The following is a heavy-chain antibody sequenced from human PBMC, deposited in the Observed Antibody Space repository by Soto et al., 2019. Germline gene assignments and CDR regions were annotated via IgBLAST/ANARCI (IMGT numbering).Heavy chain of an antibody. Sequence: GESLKISCKVSGDSFNSNWIAWVRQRPGRGLEWMGIIYPIDSDTRYSPSFQGQVTISVDRSVNSAFLQWRSLKASDTATYYCARRSSVTKFSFYGMDVWGQGTTVTVS. CDR1: GDSFNSNW. J-gene: IGHJ6*02. V-gene: IGHV5-51*01. CDR3: ARRSSVTKFSFYGMDV. D-gene: IGHD3-9*01. CDR2: IYPIDSDT.